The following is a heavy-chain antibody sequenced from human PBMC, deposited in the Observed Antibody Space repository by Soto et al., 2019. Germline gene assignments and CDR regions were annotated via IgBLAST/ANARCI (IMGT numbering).Heavy chain of an antibody. CDR2: IYYSGST. Sequence: SETLSLTCTVSGGSISSSSYYWGWIRQPPGKGLEWIGRIYYSGSTYYNPSLKSRVTISVDTSKNQFSLKLSSVTAADTAVYYCARAHPLDRGSWFDPWGQGTLVTVSS. D-gene: IGHD1-26*01. V-gene: IGHV4-39*01. J-gene: IGHJ5*02. CDR1: GGSISSSSYY. CDR3: ARAHPLDRGSWFDP.